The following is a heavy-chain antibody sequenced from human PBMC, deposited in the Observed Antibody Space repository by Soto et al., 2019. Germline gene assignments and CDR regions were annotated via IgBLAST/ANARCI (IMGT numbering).Heavy chain of an antibody. CDR2: IRSKANSYAT. J-gene: IGHJ6*04. Sequence: EVQLVESGGGLVQPGGSLKLSCAASGFTFSGSAMHWVRQASERGLEWVGRIRSKANSYATPYAASVKGRFTISRDDTKNTASLQRNSLEAEDTAVYYCLRFPGLSGKGTTVTVSS. D-gene: IGHD3-3*01. CDR3: LRFPGL. CDR1: GFTFSGSA. V-gene: IGHV3-73*01.